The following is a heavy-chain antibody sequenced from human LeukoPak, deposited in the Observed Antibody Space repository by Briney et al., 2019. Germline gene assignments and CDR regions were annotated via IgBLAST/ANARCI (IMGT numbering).Heavy chain of an antibody. CDR2: ISSSSSYI. J-gene: IGHJ4*02. CDR3: AKDVPYYYGSSGYYPTPYYFDY. Sequence: GGSLRLSCAASGFTFSSYSMNWVRQAPGKGLEWVSSISSSSSYIYYADSVKGRFTISRDNSKNTLYLQMNSLRAEDTAVYYCAKDVPYYYGSSGYYPTPYYFDYWGQGTLVTVSS. V-gene: IGHV3-21*04. D-gene: IGHD3-22*01. CDR1: GFTFSSYS.